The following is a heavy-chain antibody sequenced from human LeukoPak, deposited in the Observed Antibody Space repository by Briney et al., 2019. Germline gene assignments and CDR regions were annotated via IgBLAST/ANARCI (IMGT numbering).Heavy chain of an antibody. J-gene: IGHJ1*01. Sequence: PSETLSLTCAVYGWSISGFYYTWIRQPPGKGLEWIGEIDHSGDTNYNPSLKSRAIVSVDTSKSQFSLKLTSVTAADAAVYYCARGSPFQEWGQGTLVTVSS. V-gene: IGHV4-34*01. CDR2: IDHSGDT. CDR1: GWSISGFY. CDR3: ARGSPFQE.